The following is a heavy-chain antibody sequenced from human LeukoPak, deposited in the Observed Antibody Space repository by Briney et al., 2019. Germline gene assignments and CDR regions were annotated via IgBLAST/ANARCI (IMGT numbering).Heavy chain of an antibody. CDR2: ISGSGNTI. J-gene: IGHJ4*02. CDR3: ARDLGSY. V-gene: IGHV3-48*03. Sequence: GGCLRLTCAASGFTISSYEIKWVRQAPGKGREWNSYISGSGNTIYYADSVKGRFTISRDNAKNSLYLQMNSLRAEDTAVYYCARDLGSYWGQGTLVTVSS. D-gene: IGHD3-10*01. CDR1: GFTISSYE.